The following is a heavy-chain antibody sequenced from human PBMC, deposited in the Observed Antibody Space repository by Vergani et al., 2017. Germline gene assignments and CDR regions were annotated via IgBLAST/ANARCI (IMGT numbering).Heavy chain of an antibody. CDR3: ARVGPYDSSGYDI. Sequence: QVQLQESGPGLVKPSETLSLTCTVSGGSISSYYWSWIRQPPGKGLEWIGYIYYSGSTYYNPSLKSRVTISVDTSKNQFSLKLSSVTAADTAVYYCARVGPYDSSGYDIWGQGTMVTVSS. J-gene: IGHJ3*02. D-gene: IGHD3-22*01. V-gene: IGHV4-59*08. CDR2: IYYSGST. CDR1: GGSISSYY.